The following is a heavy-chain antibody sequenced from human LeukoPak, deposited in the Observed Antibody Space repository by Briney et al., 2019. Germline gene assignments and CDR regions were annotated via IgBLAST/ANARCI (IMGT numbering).Heavy chain of an antibody. CDR1: GYSISSGYY. CDR3: AREGGYDSRARAFDI. V-gene: IGHV4-38-2*02. D-gene: IGHD3-22*01. Sequence: PSETLSLTCTVSGYSISSGYYWGWIRQPPGKGLEWIGSIYYSGSTYYNPSLKSRVTISVDTSKNQFSLKLSSVTAADTAVYYCAREGGYDSRARAFDIWGQGTMVTVSS. J-gene: IGHJ3*02. CDR2: IYYSGST.